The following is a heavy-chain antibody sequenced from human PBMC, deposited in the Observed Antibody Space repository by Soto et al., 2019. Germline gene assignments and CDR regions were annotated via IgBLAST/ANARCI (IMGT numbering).Heavy chain of an antibody. CDR1: GFTFSSYG. V-gene: IGHV3-30*03. J-gene: IGHJ4*02. D-gene: IGHD3-16*01. CDR2: ISNDGSNK. Sequence: QVQLVESGGGVVQPGRSLRLSCAASGFTFSSYGMHWVRQAPGKGLEWVALISNDGSNKYYVDSVKGRFTISRDNSKNTLYLQMNSLRGEDTAVYYCGGGHYFSDYWGQGTLITVSS. CDR3: GGGHYFSDY.